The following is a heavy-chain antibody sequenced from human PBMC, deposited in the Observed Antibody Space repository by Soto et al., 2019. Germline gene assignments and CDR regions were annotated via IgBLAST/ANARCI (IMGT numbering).Heavy chain of an antibody. D-gene: IGHD5-18*01. Sequence: QPGGSLRLSCVASGFTFKNYGMRWVRQAPGKGLEWVADFWANGRTTYYADSVKGRFSISRDNVKNTLYLQMDSLRADDTAVYYCARGLSYGSLDFDYWGRGTLVTVSS. CDR2: FWANGRTT. CDR3: ARGLSYGSLDFDY. J-gene: IGHJ4*02. V-gene: IGHV3-33*01. CDR1: GFTFKNYG.